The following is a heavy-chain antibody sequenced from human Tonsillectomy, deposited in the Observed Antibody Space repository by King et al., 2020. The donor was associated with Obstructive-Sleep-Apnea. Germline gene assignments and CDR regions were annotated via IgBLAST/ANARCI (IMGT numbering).Heavy chain of an antibody. CDR2: IKTTNLGGTT. J-gene: IGHJ4*02. CDR3: VADFSGSCCLEH. Sequence: VQLVESGGGLVHPGGSLRLSCAASGFTFSNGWMTWVRQAPGKGLEWLGRIKTTNLGGTTDDAAPVKGRFTISRDDSKNTLFLQMHSLQIEDTAVYYCVADFSGSCCLEHRGQGTLVTVSS. CDR1: GFTFSNGW. V-gene: IGHV3-15*05. D-gene: IGHD6-19*01.